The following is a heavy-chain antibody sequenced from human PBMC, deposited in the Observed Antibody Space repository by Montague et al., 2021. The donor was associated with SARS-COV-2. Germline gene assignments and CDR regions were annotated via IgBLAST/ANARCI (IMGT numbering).Heavy chain of an antibody. CDR3: ARASSSWSGLDP. D-gene: IGHD3-3*01. Sequence: SETLSLTCAVYGGSFSGYYWTWVRQPPGKGLEWIGEINNSGNTNYKPSLESRITMSVDTSKSLVSLNLTSVTAADTAVYYCARASSSWSGLDPWGQGTLVTVSS. J-gene: IGHJ5*02. CDR2: INNSGNT. V-gene: IGHV4-34*01. CDR1: GGSFSGYY.